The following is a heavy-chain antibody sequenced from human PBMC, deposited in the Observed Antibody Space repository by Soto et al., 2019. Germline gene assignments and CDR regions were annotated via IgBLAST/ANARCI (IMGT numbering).Heavy chain of an antibody. D-gene: IGHD3-10*01. Sequence: SETLSLTCTVSGGSISSYYWSWIRQPPGKGLEWIGYIYYSGSTNYNPSLKSRVTISVDTSKNQFSLKLSSVTAADTAVYYCARDRRYGSGSCFDYGMDVWGQGTTVTVSS. CDR2: IYYSGST. CDR3: ARDRRYGSGSCFDYGMDV. CDR1: GGSISSYY. J-gene: IGHJ6*02. V-gene: IGHV4-59*01.